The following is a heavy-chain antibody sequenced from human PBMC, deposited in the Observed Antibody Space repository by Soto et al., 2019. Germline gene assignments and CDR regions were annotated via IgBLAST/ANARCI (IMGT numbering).Heavy chain of an antibody. CDR3: AKEHSGSYYDAFDI. V-gene: IGHV1-2*02. CDR1: GYSFTGYY. Sequence: GASVKVSCKSSGYSFTGYYMHWVRQAPGQGLEWMGWINPNSGGTNYAQKFQGRVTMTRDTSISTAYMELSRLRSDDTAVYYCAKEHSGSYYDAFDIWGQGTMVTVSS. CDR2: INPNSGGT. D-gene: IGHD1-26*01. J-gene: IGHJ3*02.